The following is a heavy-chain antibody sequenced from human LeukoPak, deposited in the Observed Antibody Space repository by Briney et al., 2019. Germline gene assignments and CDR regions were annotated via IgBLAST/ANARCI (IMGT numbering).Heavy chain of an antibody. V-gene: IGHV4-59*01. CDR3: ARETLEGKFDP. D-gene: IGHD1-1*01. Sequence: PSETLSLTCTVSDGSISNYYWTWIRQPPGKELEWIGYIYYSGSTETNPSLKSRVTISVDTSKNQYSLKLSSVTAADTAVYFCARETLEGKFDPWGQGTLVTVSS. CDR1: DGSISNYY. J-gene: IGHJ5*02. CDR2: IYYSGST.